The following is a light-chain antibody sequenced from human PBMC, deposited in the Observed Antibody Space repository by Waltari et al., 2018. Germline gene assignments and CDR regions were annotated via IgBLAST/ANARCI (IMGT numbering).Light chain of an antibody. CDR1: SSNIGSNI. J-gene: IGLJ3*02. Sequence: QSVLTQPPSASGTPGQRVTISCSGSSSNIGSNIVNWYQQLPGTAPKLLIYTNNPRPAGGPDRFSGSKSGTSASLAISGLQSEDEADYHCAAWDDSLTAWVFGGGTKLTVL. CDR3: AAWDDSLTAWV. CDR2: TNN. V-gene: IGLV1-44*01.